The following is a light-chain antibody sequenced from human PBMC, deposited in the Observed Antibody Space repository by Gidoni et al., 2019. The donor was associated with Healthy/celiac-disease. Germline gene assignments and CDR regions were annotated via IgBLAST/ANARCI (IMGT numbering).Light chain of an antibody. J-gene: IGKJ4*02. V-gene: IGKV3-15*01. CDR3: QQYNNWPPGLT. CDR1: QSVSSN. Sequence: EIVMTQSPATLSVSPGERATLSCRASQSVSSNLAWYQQKPGQAPRLLIDGASTRATGIPARFSGSGSGTEFTLTISSLQSEDFAVYYCQQYNNWPPGLTFGGGTKVEIK. CDR2: GAS.